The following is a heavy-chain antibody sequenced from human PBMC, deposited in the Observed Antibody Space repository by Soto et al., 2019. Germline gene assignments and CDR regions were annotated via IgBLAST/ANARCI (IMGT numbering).Heavy chain of an antibody. CDR3: AKDPLTYQFDHSGNYSWGY. D-gene: IGHD3-22*01. CDR1: GFTFSSYA. CDR2: INGIDTST. Sequence: GGSLRLSCAASGFTFSSYAMSWVRQAPGKGLEWVSGINGIDTSTYYADSVKGRFTISRDNSKNTVSLQMNGLRAEDTAIYYCAKDPLTYQFDHSGNYSWGYWGPGTLVTVSS. V-gene: IGHV3-23*01. J-gene: IGHJ4*02.